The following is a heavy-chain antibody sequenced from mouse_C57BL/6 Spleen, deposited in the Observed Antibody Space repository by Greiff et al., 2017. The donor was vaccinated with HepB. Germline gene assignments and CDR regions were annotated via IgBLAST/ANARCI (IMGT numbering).Heavy chain of an antibody. CDR2: IYPGSGNT. CDR1: GYTFTDYY. CDR3: ARVLYGYERYFDY. Sequence: VQLQQSGAELVRPGASVKLSCKASGYTFTDYYINWVKQRPGQGLEWIARIYPGSGNTYYNEKFKGKATLTAEKSSSTAYMQLSSLTSEDSAVYLWARVLYGYERYFDYWGQGTTLTVSS. V-gene: IGHV1-76*01. J-gene: IGHJ2*01. D-gene: IGHD2-2*01.